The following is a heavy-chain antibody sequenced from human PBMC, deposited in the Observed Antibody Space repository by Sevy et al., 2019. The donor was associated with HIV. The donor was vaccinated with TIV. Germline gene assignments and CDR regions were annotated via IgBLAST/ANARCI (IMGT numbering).Heavy chain of an antibody. J-gene: IGHJ4*01. CDR1: GFTFSTHA. CDR2: LSGRGGNT. V-gene: IGHV3-23*01. Sequence: GGSLRLSCAASGFTFSTHAMTWFRQAPGRGLEWVSSLSGRGGNTSYADSVKGRFTISRDNSKNMVYLQMNSLRAEDTAVYYCAKDFYGSGSSYTTDVWGQGTLVTVSS. D-gene: IGHD3-10*01. CDR3: AKDFYGSGSSYTTDV.